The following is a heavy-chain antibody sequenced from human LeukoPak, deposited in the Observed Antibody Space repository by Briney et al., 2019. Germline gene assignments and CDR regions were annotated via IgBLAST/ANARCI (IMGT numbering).Heavy chain of an antibody. CDR1: GFMFSNYA. J-gene: IGHJ6*03. D-gene: IGHD6-19*01. V-gene: IGHV3-30*02. CDR2: IRYDGSNK. Sequence: GGSLRLSCVGSGFMFSNYAIHWVRQAPGKGLEWVAFIRYDGSNKYYADSVKGRFTISRDNSKNTLYLQMNSLRAEDTAVYYCAKDRGGSIAVAGTVYYYYYMDVWGKGTTVTISS. CDR3: AKDRGGSIAVAGTVYYYYYMDV.